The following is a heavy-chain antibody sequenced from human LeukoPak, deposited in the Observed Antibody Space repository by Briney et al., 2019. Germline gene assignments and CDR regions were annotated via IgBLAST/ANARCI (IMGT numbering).Heavy chain of an antibody. Sequence: SETLSLTCAVYGGSFSGYYWSWIRQPPGKGLEWIGETNHSGSTNYNPSLKSRVTISVDTSKNQFSLKLSSVTAADTAVYYCARYGAVAGTFSYYYYYMDVWGKGTTVTVSS. CDR1: GGSFSGYY. CDR3: ARYGAVAGTFSYYYYYMDV. V-gene: IGHV4-34*01. D-gene: IGHD6-19*01. CDR2: TNHSGST. J-gene: IGHJ6*03.